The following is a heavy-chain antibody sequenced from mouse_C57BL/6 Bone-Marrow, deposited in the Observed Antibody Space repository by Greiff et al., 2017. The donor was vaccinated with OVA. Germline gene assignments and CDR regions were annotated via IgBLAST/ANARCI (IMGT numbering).Heavy chain of an antibody. V-gene: IGHV5-9*01. J-gene: IGHJ1*03. CDR1: GFTFSSYT. D-gene: IGHD1-1*01. CDR3: ARQYYDSSLWYFDV. CDR2: ISGGGGKP. Sequence: EVKLVESGGGLVKPGGSLKLSCAASGFTFSSYTMSWVRQTPEKSLEWVATISGGGGKPYYPDSVKGRFTLSRENAKNTLYLQMSSLRAEDTALYYCARQYYDSSLWYFDVWGTGTTVTVSS.